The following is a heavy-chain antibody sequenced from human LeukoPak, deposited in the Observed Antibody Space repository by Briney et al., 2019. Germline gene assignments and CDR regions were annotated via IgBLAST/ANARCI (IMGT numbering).Heavy chain of an antibody. V-gene: IGHV1-69*04. D-gene: IGHD1-26*01. J-gene: IGHJ4*02. CDR1: GGTFSSYA. CDR3: ARALGGSYGY. CDR2: IIPILGIA. Sequence: SVKVSCKASGGTFSSYAISWVRQAPGQGLEWMGRIIPILGIANYAQKFQGRVTITADKSTSTAYMELSGLRSEDTAVYYCARALGGSYGYWGQGTLVTVSS.